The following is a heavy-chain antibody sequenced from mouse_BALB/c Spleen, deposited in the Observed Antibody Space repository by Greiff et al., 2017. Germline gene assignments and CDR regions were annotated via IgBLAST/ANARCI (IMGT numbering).Heavy chain of an antibody. CDR1: GFTFSSYA. CDR2: ISSGGSYT. Sequence: EVQLVESGGGLVKPGGSLKLSCAASGFTFSSYAMSWVRQSPEKRLEWVAEISSGGSYTYYPDTVTGRFTISRDNAKNTLYLEMSSLRSEDTAMYYCAREGLRGAWFAYWGQGTLVTVSA. V-gene: IGHV5-9-4*01. CDR3: AREGLRGAWFAY. D-gene: IGHD3-3*01. J-gene: IGHJ3*01.